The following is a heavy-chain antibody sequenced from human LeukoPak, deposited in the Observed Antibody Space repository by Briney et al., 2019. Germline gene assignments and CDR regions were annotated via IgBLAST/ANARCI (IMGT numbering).Heavy chain of an antibody. CDR1: GDSVSSNSAA. J-gene: IGHJ2*01. V-gene: IGHV6-1*01. CDR2: TYYRSEWSN. D-gene: IGHD2-15*01. CDR3: ARAPIGGWYFDL. Sequence: SQTLSPTCAISGDSVSSNSAAWNWIRQSPSRGLEWLGRTYYRSEWSNDYAVSVKSRITINPDTSQNQFSLQLNSLTPEDTAVYYCARAPIGGWYFDLWGRGTLVTVSS.